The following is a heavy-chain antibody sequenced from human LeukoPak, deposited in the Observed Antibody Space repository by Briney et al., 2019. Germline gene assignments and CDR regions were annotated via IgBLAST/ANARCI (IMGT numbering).Heavy chain of an antibody. CDR2: MNPNSGNT. Sequence: ASVKVSCKASGYTFTSYDINWVRQATGQGLEWMGWMNPNSGNTGYAQKFQGRVTMTRNTSISTAYMELSSLRSEDTAVYYCARGRDYYDSSGYFYWGKGTLVTVSS. D-gene: IGHD3-22*01. V-gene: IGHV1-8*01. CDR3: ARGRDYYDSSGYFY. CDR1: GYTFTSYD. J-gene: IGHJ4*02.